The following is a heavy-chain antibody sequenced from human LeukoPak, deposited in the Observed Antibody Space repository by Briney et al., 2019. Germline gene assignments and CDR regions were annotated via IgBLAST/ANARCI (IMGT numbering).Heavy chain of an antibody. Sequence: SETLSLTCTVSGGSISSHYWSWIRQPPGKGLEWIGEINHSGSTNYNPSLKSRVTISVDTSKNQFSLKLSSVTAADTAVYYCARGGYYGSGSYYNLDYWGQGTLVTVSS. J-gene: IGHJ4*02. V-gene: IGHV4-34*01. CDR3: ARGGYYGSGSYYNLDY. CDR1: GGSISSHY. D-gene: IGHD3-10*01. CDR2: INHSGST.